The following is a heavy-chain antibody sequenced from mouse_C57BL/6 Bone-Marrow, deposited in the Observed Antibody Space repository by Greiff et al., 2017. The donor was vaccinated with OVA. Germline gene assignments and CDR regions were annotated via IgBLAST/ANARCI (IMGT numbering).Heavy chain of an antibody. D-gene: IGHD1-1*01. Sequence: VKLMESGAELVRPGASVTLSCKASGYTFTDYEMHWVKQTPVHGLEWIGAIDPETGGTAYNQKFKGKAILTADKSSSTAYMELRSLTSEDSAVYYCTRLLWYFDVWGTGTTVTVSS. CDR2: IDPETGGT. CDR3: TRLLWYFDV. J-gene: IGHJ1*03. CDR1: GYTFTDYE. V-gene: IGHV1-15*01.